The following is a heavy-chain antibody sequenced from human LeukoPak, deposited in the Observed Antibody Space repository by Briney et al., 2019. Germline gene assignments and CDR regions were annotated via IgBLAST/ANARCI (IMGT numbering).Heavy chain of an antibody. J-gene: IGHJ4*02. D-gene: IGHD3-10*01. CDR3: AREVRYYGSGSYYPLFDY. V-gene: IGHV4-59*01. Sequence: PSETLSLTCTVSGGSISSYYWSWIRQPPGKGLEWIGYIYYSGSTNYNPSLKSRVTTSVDTSKNQFSLKLSSVTAADTAVYYCAREVRYYGSGSYYPLFDYWGQGTLVTVSS. CDR2: IYYSGST. CDR1: GGSISSYY.